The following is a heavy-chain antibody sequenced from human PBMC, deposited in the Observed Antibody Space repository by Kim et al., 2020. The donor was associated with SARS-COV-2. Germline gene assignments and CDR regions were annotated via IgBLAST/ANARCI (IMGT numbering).Heavy chain of an antibody. Sequence: ASVKVSCKASGYTFTSYAMHWVRQAPGQRLEWMGWINAGNGNTKYSQKFQGRVTITRDTSASTAYMELSSLRSEDTAVYYCARVVPGYCSGGSCYSDWYFDLWGRGTLVTVSS. CDR3: ARVVPGYCSGGSCYSDWYFDL. V-gene: IGHV1-3*01. D-gene: IGHD2-15*01. CDR1: GYTFTSYA. J-gene: IGHJ2*01. CDR2: INAGNGNT.